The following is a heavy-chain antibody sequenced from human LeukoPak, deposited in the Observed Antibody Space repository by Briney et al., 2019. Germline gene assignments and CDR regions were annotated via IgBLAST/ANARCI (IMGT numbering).Heavy chain of an antibody. CDR2: IYSTGST. D-gene: IGHD6-13*01. CDR3: ARQIASAGTAGFDF. Sequence: TSATLSLTCSVAGGCASSYYWSWIRQPAGKGLEWIGRIYSTGSTNYNPSLKSRVTMSVDTSKNQFSLRLRSVTAADTAVYYCARQIASAGTAGFDFWGQGALVTVSS. V-gene: IGHV4-4*07. CDR1: GGCASSYY. J-gene: IGHJ4*02.